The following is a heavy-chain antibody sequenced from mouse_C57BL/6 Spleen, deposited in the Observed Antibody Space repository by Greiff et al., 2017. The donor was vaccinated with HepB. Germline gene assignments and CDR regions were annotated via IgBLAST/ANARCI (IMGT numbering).Heavy chain of an antibody. CDR2: ILPNSGST. Sequence: QVQLQQPGAELVKPGASVKLSCKASGYTFTSYWMHWVKQRPGQGLEWIGMILPNSGSTKYNEKFNRKATLTVDISSSTAYMQLSSLTSEDSAVYYCAREDVTTGLGYWGQGTTLTVSS. V-gene: IGHV1-64*01. D-gene: IGHD2-12*01. CDR1: GYTFTSYW. J-gene: IGHJ2*01. CDR3: AREDVTTGLGY.